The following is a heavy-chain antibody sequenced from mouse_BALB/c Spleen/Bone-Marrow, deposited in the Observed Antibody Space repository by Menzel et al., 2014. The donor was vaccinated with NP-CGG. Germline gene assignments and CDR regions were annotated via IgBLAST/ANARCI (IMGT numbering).Heavy chain of an antibody. Sequence: VQLQQSGAELVKPGASVKLSCKPSGYTFTSYWIHWVKQRPGQGLEWIGEINPVNGRNDYNEKFKNKATLTVDKSSSTAYMQLSSLTSEDSAAYYCTRYYSWYFDVWGAGTTVTVSS. V-gene: IGHV1S81*02. CDR1: GYTFTSYW. CDR2: INPVNGRN. D-gene: IGHD1-1*01. J-gene: IGHJ1*01. CDR3: TRYYSWYFDV.